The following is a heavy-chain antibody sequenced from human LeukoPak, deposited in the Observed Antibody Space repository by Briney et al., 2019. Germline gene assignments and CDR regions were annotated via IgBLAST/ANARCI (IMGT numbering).Heavy chain of an antibody. J-gene: IGHJ4*02. CDR1: GFTFSSYA. Sequence: PGGSLRLSCAASGFTFSSYAMSWVRQAPGKGLECISGFSGSGGSTYYADSVKGRFTISRDNSKNTLYLQMNSLRAEDTAVYYCAKASAMIVVVSKHFDYWGQGTPVTVSS. D-gene: IGHD3-22*01. CDR3: AKASAMIVVVSKHFDY. CDR2: FSGSGGST. V-gene: IGHV3-23*01.